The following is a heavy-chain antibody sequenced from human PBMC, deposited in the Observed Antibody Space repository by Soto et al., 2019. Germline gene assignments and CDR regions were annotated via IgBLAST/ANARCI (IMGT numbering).Heavy chain of an antibody. V-gene: IGHV1-18*04. CDR1: GYTFTSYG. Sequence: GASVKVSCKASGYTFTSYGISWVRQAPGQGLEWMGWISAYNGNTKYAQNLQGRVTMTTDTSTSTAYMEMRSLRSDDTAVYYCVRDLDGSGSYYTDYWGPGTLVTVSS. CDR3: VRDLDGSGSYYTDY. J-gene: IGHJ4*02. D-gene: IGHD3-10*01. CDR2: ISAYNGNT.